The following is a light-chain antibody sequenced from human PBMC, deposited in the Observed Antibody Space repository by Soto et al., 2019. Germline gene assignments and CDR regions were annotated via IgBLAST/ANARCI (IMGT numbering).Light chain of an antibody. V-gene: IGLV2-8*01. J-gene: IGLJ3*02. CDR3: TSYVGNDIWV. Sequence: QSALTQPPSASGSPGQSVTISCTGTSSDVGAYKYVSWYQQYPGKAPKLMIYEVTKRPSGVPDRFSGSKSGNTASLTVSGLQAEDDADYYCTSYVGNDIWVFGAGTKLTVL. CDR1: SSDVGAYKY. CDR2: EVT.